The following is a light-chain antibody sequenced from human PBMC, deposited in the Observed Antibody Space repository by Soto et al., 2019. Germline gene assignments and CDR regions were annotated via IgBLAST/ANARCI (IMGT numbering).Light chain of an antibody. J-gene: IGLJ2*01. CDR2: DVN. V-gene: IGLV2-14*03. Sequence: QSVLTQPASVSGSPGQSITISCTGTGSDVGGYNYVSWYQQHPGKAPKLMIYDVNNRPSGVSNRFSGSKSGNTASLTISGLQAEDEADYYCSSYTLRSTVVFGGGTKGTVL. CDR1: GSDVGGYNY. CDR3: SSYTLRSTVV.